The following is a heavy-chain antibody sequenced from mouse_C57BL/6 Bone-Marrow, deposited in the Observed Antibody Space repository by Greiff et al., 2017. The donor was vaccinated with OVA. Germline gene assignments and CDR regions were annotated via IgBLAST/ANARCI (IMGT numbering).Heavy chain of an antibody. V-gene: IGHV1-76*01. CDR2: IYPGSGNT. Sequence: VQLQQSGAELVRPGASVKLSCKASGYTFTDYYINWVKQRPGQGLAWIARIYPGSGNTYYNEKFKGKATLTAEKSSSTAYMQLSSLTSEDSAVYFCAKIYYGSSYYYAMDYWGQGTSVTVSS. D-gene: IGHD1-1*01. J-gene: IGHJ4*01. CDR3: AKIYYGSSYYYAMDY. CDR1: GYTFTDYY.